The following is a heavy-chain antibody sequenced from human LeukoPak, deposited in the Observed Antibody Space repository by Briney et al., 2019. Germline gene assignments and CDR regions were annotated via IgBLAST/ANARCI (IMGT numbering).Heavy chain of an antibody. CDR2: ISYDGSNK. V-gene: IGHV3-30*18. Sequence: GGSLRLSCAASGFTFRSYGMHWVRQAPGKGLEWVAVISYDGSNKYYADSVKGRFTISRDNSKNTLYLQMNSLRAEDTAVYYCAKSGGSSGKALGYWGQGTLVTVSS. J-gene: IGHJ4*02. D-gene: IGHD3-22*01. CDR1: GFTFRSYG. CDR3: AKSGGSSGKALGY.